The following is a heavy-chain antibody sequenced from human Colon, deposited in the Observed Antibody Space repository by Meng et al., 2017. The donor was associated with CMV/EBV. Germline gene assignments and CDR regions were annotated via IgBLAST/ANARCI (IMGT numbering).Heavy chain of an antibody. CDR2: INSNSGAT. J-gene: IGHJ4*02. Sequence: QVQLVQSGAEAKKPGASVKVSCKTSGYTFSDYHIHWVRQAPGQGLEWMGWINSNSGATDYAQKFQGRFTMTRDTSITTVYMELSSLRSDDTAVYYCARDPSGSRVPFDYWGQGSLVTVSS. CDR1: GYTFSDYH. V-gene: IGHV1-2*02. D-gene: IGHD1-26*01. CDR3: ARDPSGSRVPFDY.